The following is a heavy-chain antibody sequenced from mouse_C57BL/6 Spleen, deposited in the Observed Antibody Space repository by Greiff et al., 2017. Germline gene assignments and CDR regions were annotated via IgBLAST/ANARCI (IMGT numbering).Heavy chain of an antibody. CDR3: TKKNGYDEGYAMDY. V-gene: IGHV2-4*01. J-gene: IGHJ4*01. CDR1: GFSLTSYG. CDR2: IWSGGST. Sequence: VQLQQSGPGLVQPSQSLSITCTVSGFSLTSYGVHWVRQPPGKGLEWLGVIWSGGSTDDNAAFISRLSISKDNSKSQVFFKMNSLQADDTAIYYCTKKNGYDEGYAMDYWGQGTSVTVSS. D-gene: IGHD2-2*01.